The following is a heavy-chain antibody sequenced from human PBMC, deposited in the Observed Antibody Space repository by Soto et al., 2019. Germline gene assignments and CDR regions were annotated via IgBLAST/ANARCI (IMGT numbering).Heavy chain of an antibody. Sequence: ASVKVSCKASGYTFTSYGISWVRQAPGQGLEWMGGIIPIFGTANYAQKFQGRVTITADESTSTAYMELSSLRSEDTAVYYCARGRIVGATGPSDYWGQGTLVTVSS. D-gene: IGHD1-26*01. J-gene: IGHJ4*02. CDR2: IIPIFGTA. V-gene: IGHV1-69*13. CDR1: GYTFTSYG. CDR3: ARGRIVGATGPSDY.